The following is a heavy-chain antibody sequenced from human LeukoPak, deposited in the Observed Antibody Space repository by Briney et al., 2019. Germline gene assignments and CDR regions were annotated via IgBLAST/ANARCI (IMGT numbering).Heavy chain of an antibody. CDR1: GYSFTSYW. CDR2: IYPGDSDT. J-gene: IGHJ4*02. V-gene: IGHV5-51*01. CDR3: ARHISGGDIVVVPSAIPYEY. Sequence: GESLKISCKGSGYSFTSYWIGWVRQMPGKGPEWMGIIYPGDSDTRYSPSFQGQVTISADKSISTAYLQWSSLKASDTAMYYWARHISGGDIVVVPSAIPYEYWGQGTLVTVSS. D-gene: IGHD2-2*02.